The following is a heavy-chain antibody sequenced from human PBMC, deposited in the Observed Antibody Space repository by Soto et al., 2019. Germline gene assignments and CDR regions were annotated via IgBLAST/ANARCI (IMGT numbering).Heavy chain of an antibody. CDR1: GFTFSSYW. CDR2: MDPYETGI. D-gene: IGHD1-1*01. V-gene: IGHV3-74*01. Sequence: PGGSLRLSCAASGFTFSSYWIHWVRQAPGKGLVWVSRMDPYETGISYADSVKGRFTVSRDNAKNTLYLQMDSLSTQDPVDYSCARRGLEPFDYWGQGTLVTVS. CDR3: ARRGLEPFDY. J-gene: IGHJ4*02.